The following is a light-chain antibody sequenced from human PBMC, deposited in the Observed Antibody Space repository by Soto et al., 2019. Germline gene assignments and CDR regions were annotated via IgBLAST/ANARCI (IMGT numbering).Light chain of an antibody. CDR2: GAS. CDR1: QSVSSSY. Sequence: EIVLTQSPGTLSLSPGERATLSCRASQSVSSSYLAWYQQKPGQAPRLLIYGASSRPTGIPDKFSGSGSGTDFTLTISRLEPQDFAVYYCQQYGSSPVFPFGPGTKVDIK. CDR3: QQYGSSPVFP. J-gene: IGKJ3*01. V-gene: IGKV3-20*01.